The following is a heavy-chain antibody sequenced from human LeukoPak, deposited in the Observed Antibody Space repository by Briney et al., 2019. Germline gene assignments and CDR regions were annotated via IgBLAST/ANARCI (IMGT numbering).Heavy chain of an antibody. CDR3: ASIAVAGTGYDY. J-gene: IGHJ4*02. V-gene: IGHV4-59*01. CDR2: IYYSGST. Sequence: SETLSLTCTVSGGSISSYYWSWIRQPPGKGLEWIGYIYYSGSTNYNPSLKSRVTISVDTSKNQFSLKLSSVTAADTAVYYCASIAVAGTGYDYWGQGTLVTVSS. D-gene: IGHD6-19*01. CDR1: GGSISSYY.